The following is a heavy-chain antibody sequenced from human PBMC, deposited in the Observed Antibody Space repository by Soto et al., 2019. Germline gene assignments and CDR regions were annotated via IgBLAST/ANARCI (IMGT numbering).Heavy chain of an antibody. V-gene: IGHV3-48*03. CDR2: ISSSGSTI. CDR3: ARDFIAVAGYDAFDI. J-gene: IGHJ3*02. CDR1: GFTFSSYE. D-gene: IGHD6-19*01. Sequence: GGSLRLSCAASGFTFSSYEMNWVRQAPGKGLEWVSYISSSGSTIYYADSVKGRFTISRDNAKNSLYLQMNSLRAEDTAVYYCARDFIAVAGYDAFDIWGQGTMVTVSS.